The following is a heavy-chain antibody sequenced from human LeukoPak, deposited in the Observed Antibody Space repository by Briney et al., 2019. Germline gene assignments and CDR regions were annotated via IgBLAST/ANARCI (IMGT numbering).Heavy chain of an antibody. J-gene: IGHJ4*02. D-gene: IGHD6-6*01. Sequence: SETLSLTCTVSGGSISSYYWSWIRQPPGKGLEWIGYIYYSGSTNYNPSLKSRVTISVDTSKNQSSLKLSSVTAADTAVYYCARHKPIAARIFDYWGQGTLVTVSS. CDR2: IYYSGST. V-gene: IGHV4-59*08. CDR3: ARHKPIAARIFDY. CDR1: GGSISSYY.